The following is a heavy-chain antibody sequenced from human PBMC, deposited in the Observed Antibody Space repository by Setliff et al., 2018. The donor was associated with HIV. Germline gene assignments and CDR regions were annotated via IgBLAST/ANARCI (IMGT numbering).Heavy chain of an antibody. CDR2: IYYSGTT. D-gene: IGHD3-22*01. V-gene: IGHV4-34*01. J-gene: IGHJ5*02. Sequence: SETLSLTCAVFGGSFTDYYWIWFRQPPGEGLEWIGSIYYSGTTYYAPSLETRLTISVDTSTNQFSLKLTSVTAADTAMYFCAGDSGYPSNWFDPWGQGILVTVSS. CDR3: AGDSGYPSNWFDP. CDR1: GGSFTDYY.